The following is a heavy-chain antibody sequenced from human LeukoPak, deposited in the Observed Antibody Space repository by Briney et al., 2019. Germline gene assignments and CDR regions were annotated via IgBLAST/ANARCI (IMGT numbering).Heavy chain of an antibody. V-gene: IGHV3-21*01. Sequence: PGGSLRLSCAASGFTFSSYSMNWVRQAPGKGLEWVSSISSSSSYIYYADSVKDRFTISRDNAKNSLYLQMNSLRAEDTAVYYCAKGESANDYWGQGTLVTVSS. CDR3: AKGESANDY. CDR1: GFTFSSYS. D-gene: IGHD4/OR15-4a*01. J-gene: IGHJ4*02. CDR2: ISSSSSYI.